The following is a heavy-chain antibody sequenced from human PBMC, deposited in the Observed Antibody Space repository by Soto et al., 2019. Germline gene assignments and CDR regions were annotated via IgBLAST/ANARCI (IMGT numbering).Heavy chain of an antibody. V-gene: IGHV1-46*03. CDR1: GYTFTSYY. J-gene: IGHJ4*02. CDR2: INPSGGST. CDR3: ARDTYYDILTGSSAYFDY. Sequence: GESLKISCKASGYTFTSYYMHWVRQAPGQGLEWMGIINPSGGSTSYAQKFQGRVTMTRDTSTSTVYMELSSLRSKDTAVYYCARDTYYDILTGSSAYFDYWGQGTLVTVSS. D-gene: IGHD3-9*01.